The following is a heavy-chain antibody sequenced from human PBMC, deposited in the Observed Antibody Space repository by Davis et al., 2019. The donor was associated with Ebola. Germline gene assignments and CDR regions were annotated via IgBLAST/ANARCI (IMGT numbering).Heavy chain of an antibody. CDR3: AKDNRNIWSEV. J-gene: IGHJ3*01. Sequence: GESLKISCAASQFTFTNFAMNWVRQAPGKGLEWVSTYGTSADTYYADSVKGRFTISRDNSKNTLYLQMNGLRVEDTAIYYCAKDNRNIWSEVWGQGTMVTVSS. V-gene: IGHV3-23*01. D-gene: IGHD2/OR15-2a*01. CDR2: GTSADT. CDR1: QFTFTNFA.